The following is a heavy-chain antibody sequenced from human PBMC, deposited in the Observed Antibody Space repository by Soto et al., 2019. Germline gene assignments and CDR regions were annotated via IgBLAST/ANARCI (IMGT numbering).Heavy chain of an antibody. CDR3: ARHASITMIVVVPDAYYYYGMDV. V-gene: IGHV5-10-1*01. CDR2: IDPSDSYT. D-gene: IGHD3-22*01. CDR1: GYSFTSYW. Sequence: PGESLKISCKGSGYSFTSYWISWVRQMPGKGLEWMGRIDPSDSYTNYSPSFQGHVTISADKSISTAYLQWSSLKASDTAMYYCARHASITMIVVVPDAYYYYGMDVWGQGTRSPSP. J-gene: IGHJ6*02.